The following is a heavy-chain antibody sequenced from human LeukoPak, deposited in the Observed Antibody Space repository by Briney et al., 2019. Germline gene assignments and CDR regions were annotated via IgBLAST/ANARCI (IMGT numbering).Heavy chain of an antibody. D-gene: IGHD3-22*01. V-gene: IGHV3-23*01. CDR1: GFTFSSYA. J-gene: IGHJ4*02. CDR2: ISGSGGST. Sequence: GGSLRLSCAASGFTFSSYAMSWVRQAPGEGLEWVSAISGSGGSTYYADSVKGRFTISRDNSKNTLYLQMNSLRAEDTAVYYCAKDGVYDSSGYLDYWGQGTLVTVSS. CDR3: AKDGVYDSSGYLDY.